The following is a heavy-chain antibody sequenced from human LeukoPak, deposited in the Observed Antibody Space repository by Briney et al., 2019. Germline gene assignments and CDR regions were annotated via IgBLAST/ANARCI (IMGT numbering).Heavy chain of an antibody. CDR2: IYYSGST. Sequence: PSETLSLTCTVSGGSISTYYWSWIRQPPGKGLEWIGYIYYSGSTNYNPSLKSRVTISVDTSKNQFSLKLSSVTAADTAVYYCARRSAGSGWYGGRLDYWGQGTLVTVSS. D-gene: IGHD6-19*01. V-gene: IGHV4-59*08. CDR1: GGSISTYY. CDR3: ARRSAGSGWYGGRLDY. J-gene: IGHJ4*02.